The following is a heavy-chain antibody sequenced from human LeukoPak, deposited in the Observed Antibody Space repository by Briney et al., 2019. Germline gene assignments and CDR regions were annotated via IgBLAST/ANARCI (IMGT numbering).Heavy chain of an antibody. Sequence: PGESLKISCKGSGYNFTSHWIGWVRQMPGKGLELMGIVYPGDSDTRYSPSFQGHVTISADKSISTASLRWSSLKASDTAMYYCARLGEQHWYFDLWGRGTLVTVSS. CDR2: VYPGDSDT. CDR1: GYNFTSHW. J-gene: IGHJ2*01. V-gene: IGHV5-51*01. D-gene: IGHD3-16*01. CDR3: ARLGEQHWYFDL.